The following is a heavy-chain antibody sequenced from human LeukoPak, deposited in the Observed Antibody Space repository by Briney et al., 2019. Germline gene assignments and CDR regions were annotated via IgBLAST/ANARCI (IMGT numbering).Heavy chain of an antibody. Sequence: GGSLRLSCAASGFTFSNHAMSRVRQAPGKGLQWVSVISGSGRTTEYADSVKGRFTISRDNSKNTLSLQMNSLRVEDTAIYYCAKNVVVKRYFDYWGQGTLITVS. J-gene: IGHJ4*02. D-gene: IGHD2-15*01. CDR1: GFTFSNHA. CDR3: AKNVVVKRYFDY. CDR2: ISGSGRTT. V-gene: IGHV3-23*01.